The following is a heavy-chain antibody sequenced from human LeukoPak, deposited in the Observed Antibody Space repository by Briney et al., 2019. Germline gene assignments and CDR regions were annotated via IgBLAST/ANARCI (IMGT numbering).Heavy chain of an antibody. D-gene: IGHD5-18*01. CDR2: IYYSGIA. CDR3: AREVGRGYTYGSNF. J-gene: IGHJ4*02. CDR1: GGSISSSSYY. V-gene: IGHV4-39*02. Sequence: SETLSLTCTVSGGSISSSSYYWGWIRQPPGKGLEWIGNIYYSGIAYYNPSLKSRVTISVDTSKNQFSLKLSSVTAADTAVYYCAREVGRGYTYGSNFWGQGTLVTVSS.